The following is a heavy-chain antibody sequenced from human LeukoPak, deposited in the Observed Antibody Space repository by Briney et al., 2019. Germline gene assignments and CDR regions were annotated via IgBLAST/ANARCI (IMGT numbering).Heavy chain of an antibody. D-gene: IGHD6-13*01. CDR1: GFTFSTYG. J-gene: IGHJ4*02. CDR3: AKHSSSWHYFDY. CDR2: ISGSGGGT. V-gene: IGHV3-23*01. Sequence: HPGGSLRLSCAASGFTFSTYGMSWVRQAPGKGLEWVSAISGSGGGTYFADSVKGRFTISRDNSKNTLFLQMDSLRADDTAVYYCAKHSSSWHYFDYWGQGTLVTVSS.